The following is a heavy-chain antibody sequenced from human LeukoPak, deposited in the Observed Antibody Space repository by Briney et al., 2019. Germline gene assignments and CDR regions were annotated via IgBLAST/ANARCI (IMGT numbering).Heavy chain of an antibody. J-gene: IGHJ3*02. CDR3: ARGGMTTKSRTSAFDI. CDR1: GYTFSSYG. V-gene: IGHV3-30*02. CDR2: IRYDGSNK. Sequence: GGSLRLSCAASGYTFSSYGMHWVRQAPGKGLEWVAFIRYDGSNKYYADSVKGRFTISRDNSKNTLYLQMNSLRAEDTAVYYCARGGMTTKSRTSAFDIWGQGTMVTLSS. D-gene: IGHD4-11*01.